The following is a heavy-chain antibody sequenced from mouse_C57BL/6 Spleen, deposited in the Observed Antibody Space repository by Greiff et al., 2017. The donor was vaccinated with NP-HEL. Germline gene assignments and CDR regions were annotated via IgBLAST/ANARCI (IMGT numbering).Heavy chain of an antibody. V-gene: IGHV1-42*01. J-gene: IGHJ4*01. D-gene: IGHD1-1*01. CDR1: GYSFTGYY. CDR3: AGSSPFYAMDY. Sequence: EVQLLESGPELVKPGASVKISCKASGYSFTGYYMNWVKQSPEKSLEWIGEINPSTGGTTYNQKFKAKATLTVDKSSSTAYMQLKSLTSEDSAVYYCAGSSPFYAMDYWGQGTSVTVSS. CDR2: INPSTGGT.